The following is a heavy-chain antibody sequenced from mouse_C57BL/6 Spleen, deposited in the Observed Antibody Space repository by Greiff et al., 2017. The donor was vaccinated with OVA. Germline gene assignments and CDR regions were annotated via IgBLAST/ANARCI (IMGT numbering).Heavy chain of an antibody. J-gene: IGHJ4*01. CDR1: GYTFTSYG. D-gene: IGHD1-1*01. Sequence: QVQLQQSGAELARPGASVKLSCKASGYTFTSYGISWVKQRTGQGLEWIGEIYPRSGNTYYNEKFKGKATLTADKSSSTAYMELRSLTSEDSAVYFCASPSVEDAMDYWGQGTSVTVAS. CDR2: IYPRSGNT. CDR3: ASPSVEDAMDY. V-gene: IGHV1-81*01.